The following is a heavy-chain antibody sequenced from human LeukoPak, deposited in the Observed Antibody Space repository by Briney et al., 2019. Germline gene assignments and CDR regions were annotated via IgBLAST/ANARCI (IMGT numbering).Heavy chain of an antibody. CDR2: AHHDGTK. CDR1: GFTFSSYS. D-gene: IGHD2-2*01. Sequence: GGSLRLSCAASGFTFSSYSMNWVRQAPGKGLEWVALAHHDGTKYYSDSVKGRFTVSRDNSKNTVYLQMSSLRAEDTAVYYCAKDTNAFSCDHWGQGTLVTVSS. V-gene: IGHV3-30*02. J-gene: IGHJ4*02. CDR3: AKDTNAFSCDH.